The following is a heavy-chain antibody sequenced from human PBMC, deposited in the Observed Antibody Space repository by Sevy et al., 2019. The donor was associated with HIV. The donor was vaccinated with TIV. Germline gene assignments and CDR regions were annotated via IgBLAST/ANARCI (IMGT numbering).Heavy chain of an antibody. J-gene: IGHJ3*02. Sequence: SETLSLTCAVSGYSMSSNYYWGWIRQPPRKGMEWIGTISHSGSTYYNPSLKSRVTISLDTSKSQFSLKLSSVTAADTAVYYCGKSRISSSYDAFDIWGQGTMVTVSS. CDR2: ISHSGST. D-gene: IGHD3-22*01. CDR1: GYSMSSNYY. CDR3: GKSRISSSYDAFDI. V-gene: IGHV4-38-2*01.